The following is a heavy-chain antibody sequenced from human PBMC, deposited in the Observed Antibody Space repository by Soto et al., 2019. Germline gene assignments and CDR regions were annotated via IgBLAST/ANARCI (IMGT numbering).Heavy chain of an antibody. V-gene: IGHV1-3*01. CDR1: GYTFTSYA. D-gene: IGHD3-9*01. CDR2: INAGNGNT. Sequence: ASVKVSCKASGYTFTSYAMHWVRQAPGKRLEWMGWINAGNGNTKYSQKVQGRVTITRDTSTSTAYMELRSLRSDDTAVYYCARDRELRYFDWFTRESYYYYGMDVWGQGTTVTVS. CDR3: ARDRELRYFDWFTRESYYYYGMDV. J-gene: IGHJ6*02.